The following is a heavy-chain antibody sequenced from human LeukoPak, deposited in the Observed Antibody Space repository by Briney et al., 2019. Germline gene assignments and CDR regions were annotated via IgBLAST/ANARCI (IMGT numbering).Heavy chain of an antibody. CDR3: ARDVGGGAIYFDY. J-gene: IGHJ4*02. D-gene: IGHD2-15*01. V-gene: IGHV1-18*01. CDR2: ISAYNGNT. Sequence: GASMKVSCKASGYIFSSYGISWVRQAPGQGLEWMGWISAYNGNTKFAQKFQGRVIMTTDTSTSTAYMELRSLRSDDTAVCYCARDVGGGAIYFDYWGQGTLVTVSS. CDR1: GYIFSSYG.